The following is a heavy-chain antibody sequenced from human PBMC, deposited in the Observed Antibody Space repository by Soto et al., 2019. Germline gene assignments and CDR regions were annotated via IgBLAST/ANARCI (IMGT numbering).Heavy chain of an antibody. Sequence: PGGPVRGTCAASGCTFISYDMHWVRQATGKGLEWVSAIGTAGDTYYPGSVKGRFTISRENAKNSLYLQMNSLRAGDTAVYYCARGFYSSGWWGYSYDAFDIWGQGTMVTVSS. J-gene: IGHJ3*02. V-gene: IGHV3-13*01. CDR1: GCTFISYD. CDR3: ARGFYSSGWWGYSYDAFDI. CDR2: IGTAGDT. D-gene: IGHD6-19*01.